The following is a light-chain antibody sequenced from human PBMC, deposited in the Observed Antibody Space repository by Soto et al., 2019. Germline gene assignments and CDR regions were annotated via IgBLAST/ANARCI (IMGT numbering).Light chain of an antibody. CDR3: QKYNDSPLT. Sequence: QMTQSPSSLSASVGDRITITCRASRDIGSDLSWYQQKPGKAPTLLIYAASTLRSGVPSRFSGSGSGTDFSLTISSLQPEDVATYYCQKYNDSPLTFGGGTKVDIK. J-gene: IGKJ4*01. CDR2: AAS. CDR1: RDIGSD. V-gene: IGKV1-27*01.